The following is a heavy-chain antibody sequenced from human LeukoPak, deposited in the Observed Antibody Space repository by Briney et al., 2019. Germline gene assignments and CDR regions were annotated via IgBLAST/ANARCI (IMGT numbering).Heavy chain of an antibody. D-gene: IGHD4-11*01. CDR3: AWRCNYWPNYYIDV. J-gene: IGHJ6*03. V-gene: IGHV4-34*01. CDR1: GGSSTNYY. Sequence: PSETLSLTCAVHGGSSTNYYWSWMPQTPGKGMEWIGEINDSGRINYNPSLMSRVTASVDTSKNQFSLRLTSVSATGTAVYYCAWRCNYWPNYYIDVWGKGATVSVSS. CDR2: INDSGRI.